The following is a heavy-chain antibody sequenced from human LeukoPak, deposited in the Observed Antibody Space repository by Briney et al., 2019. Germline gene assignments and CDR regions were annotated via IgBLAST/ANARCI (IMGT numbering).Heavy chain of an antibody. D-gene: IGHD4-23*01. CDR2: IYHSGST. V-gene: IGHV4-30-2*01. J-gene: IGHJ4*02. CDR3: ARVGDDYGGSFDY. CDR1: GGSISSGGYY. Sequence: SQTLSLTCTVSGGSISSGGYYWSWIRQPPGKGLEWIGYIYHSGSTYYNPSLKSRVTISVDRSKNQFSLKLSSVTAADTAVYYCARVGDDYGGSFDYWGQGTLVTVSS.